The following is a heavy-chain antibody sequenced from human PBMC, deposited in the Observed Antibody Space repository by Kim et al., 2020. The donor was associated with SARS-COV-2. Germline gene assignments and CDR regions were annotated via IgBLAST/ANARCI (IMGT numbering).Heavy chain of an antibody. CDR1: GFDFYNYA. D-gene: IGHD6-13*01. V-gene: IGHV3-23*01. J-gene: IGHJ5*02. Sequence: GGSLRLSCVASGFDFYNYAMSWVRQAPGKGLVWVSDISASGGATYYADSVKGRFTISRDNSRNTLYLQMNSLRVEDTAEYYCAKQKTESADAITWFDPWGQGTLVAVSS. CDR3: AKQKTESADAITWFDP. CDR2: ISASGGAT.